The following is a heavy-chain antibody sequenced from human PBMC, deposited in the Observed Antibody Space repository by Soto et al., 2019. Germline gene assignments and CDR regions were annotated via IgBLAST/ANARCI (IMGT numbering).Heavy chain of an antibody. J-gene: IGHJ6*03. CDR1: GFTFSSYA. CDR2: ISGSGEST. Sequence: EVQLLESGGGLVQPGGSLRLSCAASGFTFSSYAMRWVRQAPGKGLEWVSGISGSGESTYYADSVKGRFTISGDNYKNTLYLQMDSLRAEDTAIYYCEKAVAGTGNFDYYMDVWGKGTTVTVS. V-gene: IGHV3-23*01. CDR3: EKAVAGTGNFDYYMDV. D-gene: IGHD6-19*01.